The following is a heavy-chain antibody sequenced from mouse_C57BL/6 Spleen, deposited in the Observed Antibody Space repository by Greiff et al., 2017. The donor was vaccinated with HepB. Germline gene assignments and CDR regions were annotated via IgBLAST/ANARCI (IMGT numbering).Heavy chain of an antibody. CDR1: GFNIKDDY. CDR3: TTLGRNYFDY. J-gene: IGHJ2*01. Sequence: VQLKQSGAELVRPGASVKLSCTASGFNIKDDYMHWVKQRPEQGLEWIGWIDPENGDTEYASKFQGKATITADTSSNTAYLQLSSLTSEDTAVYYCTTLGRNYFDYWGQGTTLTVSS. CDR2: IDPENGDT. V-gene: IGHV14-4*01.